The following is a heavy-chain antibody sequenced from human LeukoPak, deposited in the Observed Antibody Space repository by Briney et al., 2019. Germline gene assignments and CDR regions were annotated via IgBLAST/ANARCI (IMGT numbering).Heavy chain of an antibody. V-gene: IGHV1-69*05. CDR3: ARNTRYGDYFDY. CDR1: GGTFSSYA. D-gene: IGHD4-17*01. CDR2: IIPIFGTA. J-gene: IGHJ4*02. Sequence: SVKVSCKASGGTFSSYAISWVRQAPGQGLEWMGGIIPIFGTANYAQKFQGRVTITTDESTSTAYMELSSLRSGDTAVYYCARNTRYGDYFDYWGQGTLVTVSS.